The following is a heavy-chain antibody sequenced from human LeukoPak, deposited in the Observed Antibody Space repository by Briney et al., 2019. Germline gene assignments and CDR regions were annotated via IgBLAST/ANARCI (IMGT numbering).Heavy chain of an antibody. D-gene: IGHD3-22*01. J-gene: IGHJ6*03. CDR3: ARGVKQLARFYFYMDV. CDR1: GGSFSGYL. CDR2: INHSGTT. V-gene: IGHV4-34*01. Sequence: SETLSLTCGVSGGSFSGYLWNWVRQSPGKGLEWIGEINHSGTTNYSPSLKSRVTISIDRSRNQFSLNLTSVTAADTAVFYCARGVKQLARFYFYMDVWGKGTTVTVSS.